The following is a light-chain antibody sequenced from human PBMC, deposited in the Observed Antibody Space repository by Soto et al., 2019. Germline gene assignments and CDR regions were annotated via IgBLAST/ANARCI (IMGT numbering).Light chain of an antibody. CDR2: DVS. J-gene: IGLJ2*01. CDR3: SSYTSSSTVV. CDR1: SSDVGGYNY. V-gene: IGLV2-14*01. Sequence: QSALTQPASVSGSPGQSITISCTGTSSDVGGYNYVSWYQQHPGKAPKLMIYDVSNRPSGVSNRFSGSKSGTTSSLTISGXXAEDXADYYCSSYTSSSTVVFGGGTKLTVL.